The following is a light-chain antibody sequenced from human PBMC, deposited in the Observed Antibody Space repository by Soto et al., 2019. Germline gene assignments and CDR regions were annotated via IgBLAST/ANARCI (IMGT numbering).Light chain of an antibody. CDR1: QSVSIN. CDR3: QQRSNWPPLT. V-gene: IGKV3-11*01. CDR2: DAS. Sequence: EIVMTQSPGTLSVSPGERATLSCRASQSVSINLAWYQQKPGQAPRLLIYDASNRASDIPARFSGSGSGTDFTLTISSLEPEDSGVYYCQQRSNWPPLTFGGGTKVDIK. J-gene: IGKJ4*01.